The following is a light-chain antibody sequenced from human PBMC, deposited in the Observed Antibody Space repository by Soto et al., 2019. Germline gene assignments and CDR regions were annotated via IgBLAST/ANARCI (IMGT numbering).Light chain of an antibody. J-gene: IGLJ1*01. V-gene: IGLV2-11*01. CDR2: DVS. CDR3: CSYAGSYKGYV. Sequence: QSVLTQPRSVSGSPGQSVTISCTGTSSDVGGYHYVSWYQQHPGKAPKLMIYDVSKRPSGVPDRFSGSKSGNTASLTISGLQAEDEADYYCCSYAGSYKGYVFGTGTKGTVL. CDR1: SSDVGGYHY.